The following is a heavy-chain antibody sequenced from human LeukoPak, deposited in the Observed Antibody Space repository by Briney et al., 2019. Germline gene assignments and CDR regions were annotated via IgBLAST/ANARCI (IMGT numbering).Heavy chain of an antibody. Sequence: GGSLRLPCAASGFTFSSYGMHWVRQAPGKGLEWAAVISYDVGKKYYADSVKGRFTISRDNANNSLSLLMNSLRVEDTAFYYCAKWNRQPLVKGWFDTWGQGALVIVSS. CDR1: GFTFSSYG. D-gene: IGHD6-13*01. J-gene: IGHJ5*02. CDR2: ISYDVGKK. V-gene: IGHV3-30*18. CDR3: AKWNRQPLVKGWFDT.